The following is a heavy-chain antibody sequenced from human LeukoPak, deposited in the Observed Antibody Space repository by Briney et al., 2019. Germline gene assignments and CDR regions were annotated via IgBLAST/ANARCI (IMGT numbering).Heavy chain of an antibody. J-gene: IGHJ4*02. D-gene: IGHD6-19*01. CDR1: GYTFTGYY. CDR2: ISPNSGGT. CDR3: ARGSPAPAYSSGWFDY. V-gene: IGHV1-2*02. Sequence: GASVKVSCKASGYTFTGYYVHWVRQAPGQGLEWMGWISPNSGGTNYAQKFQGRVTMTRDTSTSTAYMELSSLRSEDTAVYYCARGSPAPAYSSGWFDYWGQGTLVTVSS.